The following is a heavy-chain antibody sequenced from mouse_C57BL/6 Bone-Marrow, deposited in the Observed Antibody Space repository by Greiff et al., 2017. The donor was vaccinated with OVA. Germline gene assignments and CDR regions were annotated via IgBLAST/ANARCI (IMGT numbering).Heavy chain of an antibody. CDR1: GYTFTSYW. D-gene: IGHD1-1*01. CDR3: ARGGITTEGFAY. J-gene: IGHJ3*01. Sequence: VQLQQPGAELVKPGASVKLSCKASGYTFTSYWMHWVKQRPGQGLEWIGMIHPNSGSTNYNEKFKSKATLTVDKSSSTAYMQLSSLTSEDSAVYYCARGGITTEGFAYWGQGTLVTVSA. V-gene: IGHV1-64*01. CDR2: IHPNSGST.